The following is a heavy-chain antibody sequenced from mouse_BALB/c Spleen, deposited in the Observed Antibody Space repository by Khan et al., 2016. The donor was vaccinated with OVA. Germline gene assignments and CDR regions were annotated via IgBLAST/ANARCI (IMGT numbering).Heavy chain of an antibody. D-gene: IGHD3-2*01. V-gene: IGHV1-4*01. J-gene: IGHJ3*01. Sequence: QVQLQQSGAELARPGASVKMSCKTSGYTFTTYTLHWVKQRPGRSLEWIGYINPSNDYTNYNQKLKDKSTLTADKSSSTAYMQLSSLTSEDSAVYYCARSGQLGLRGGFTYWGQGTLVTVSA. CDR2: INPSNDYT. CDR1: GYTFTTYT. CDR3: ARSGQLGLRGGFTY.